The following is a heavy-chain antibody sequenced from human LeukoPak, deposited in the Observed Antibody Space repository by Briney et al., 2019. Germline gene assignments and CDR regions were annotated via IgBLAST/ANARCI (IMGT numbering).Heavy chain of an antibody. CDR2: VSGSGGST. V-gene: IGHV3-23*01. CDR1: GFTFRSYD. CDR3: AKDSHSGTYFDS. D-gene: IGHD1-26*01. J-gene: IGHJ4*02. Sequence: GGSLRLSCAASGFTFRSYDMSWVRQAPGKGLEWVSAVSGSGGSTYYADSVKGRFTISRDNSKSTLFLQMNSLRAEDTAVYYCAKDSHSGTYFDSWGRGTLVTVSS.